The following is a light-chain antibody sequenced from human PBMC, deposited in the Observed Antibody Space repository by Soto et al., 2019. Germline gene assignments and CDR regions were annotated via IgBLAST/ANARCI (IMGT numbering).Light chain of an antibody. CDR1: SSDVGAFKY. V-gene: IGLV2-14*01. Sequence: QSALTQPASVSGSPGQSITISCTGSSSDVGAFKYVSWYQQHPGKAPKLIIYEVSNRPSGLSNRFSGSKSGNTASLTISGLQADDEADYYCSSYTGSATVVFGGGTKLTVL. J-gene: IGLJ2*01. CDR3: SSYTGSATVV. CDR2: EVS.